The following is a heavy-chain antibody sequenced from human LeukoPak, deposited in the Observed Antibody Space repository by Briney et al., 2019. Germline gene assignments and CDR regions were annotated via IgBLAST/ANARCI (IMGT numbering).Heavy chain of an antibody. J-gene: IGHJ4*02. CDR1: GYTFTSYG. Sequence: ASVKVSCKASGYTFTSYGISWVRQAPGQGLEWMGWISAYNGNTNYAQKLQGRVTMTTDTSTSTAYMELRSLRTDDTAVYYCARAPMAVTLTEFDYWGQGTLVTVSS. CDR3: ARAPMAVTLTEFDY. D-gene: IGHD4-23*01. CDR2: ISAYNGNT. V-gene: IGHV1-18*01.